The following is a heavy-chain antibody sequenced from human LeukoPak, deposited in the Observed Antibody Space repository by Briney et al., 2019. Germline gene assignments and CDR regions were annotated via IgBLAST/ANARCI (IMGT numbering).Heavy chain of an antibody. CDR1: GGTFSSYT. Sequence: GASVKVSCKASGGTFSSYTISWVRQAPGQGLEWMGRIIPILGIANYAQKFQSRVTITADKSTSTAYMELSSLRSEDTAEYYCASEYEVCGMDVWGQGTTVTVSS. CDR2: IIPILGIA. CDR3: ASEYEVCGMDV. D-gene: IGHD2-2*01. J-gene: IGHJ6*02. V-gene: IGHV1-69*02.